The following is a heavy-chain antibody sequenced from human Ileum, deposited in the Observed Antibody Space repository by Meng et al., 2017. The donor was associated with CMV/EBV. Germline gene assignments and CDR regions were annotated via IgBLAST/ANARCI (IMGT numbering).Heavy chain of an antibody. CDR3: TTDHYYVRSGYSPLDY. Sequence: GESLKISCAASGFTFSNAWINWVRQAPGKGLEWVGRIKSKTDGGTTDYAVPVKGRFTISRDDSKTTVYLQMNSLKSEDTAVYYCTTDHYYVRSGYSPLDYWGQATLVTVSS. J-gene: IGHJ4*02. D-gene: IGHD3-22*01. CDR1: GFTFSNAW. CDR2: IKSKTDGGTT. V-gene: IGHV3-15*01.